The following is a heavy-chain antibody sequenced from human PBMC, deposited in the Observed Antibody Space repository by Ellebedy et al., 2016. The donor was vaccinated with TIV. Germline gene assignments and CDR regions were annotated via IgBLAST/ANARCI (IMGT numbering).Heavy chain of an antibody. Sequence: MPGGSLRLSCTVSGGSISSSSYYWGWIRQPPGKGLEWIGSIYYSGSTYYNPSLKSRVTISVDTSKNQFSLKLSSVTAADTAVYYCARLGGATSPHFDYWGQGTLVTVSS. V-gene: IGHV4-39*01. CDR1: GGSISSSSYY. D-gene: IGHD1-26*01. CDR2: IYYSGST. J-gene: IGHJ4*02. CDR3: ARLGGATSPHFDY.